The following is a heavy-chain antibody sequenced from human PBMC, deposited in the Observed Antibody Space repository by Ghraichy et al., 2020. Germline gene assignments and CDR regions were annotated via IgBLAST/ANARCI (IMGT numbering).Heavy chain of an antibody. Sequence: SVKVSCKASGGTFSSYAISWVRQAPGQGLEWMGGIIPILGTANYAQKFQGRVTITADKSTSTAYMELSSLRSEDTAVYYCARAPPTYYYDSSGPYGRYFDYWGQGTLVTVSS. J-gene: IGHJ4*02. D-gene: IGHD3-22*01. CDR1: GGTFSSYA. CDR3: ARAPPTYYYDSSGPYGRYFDY. V-gene: IGHV1-69*06. CDR2: IIPILGTA.